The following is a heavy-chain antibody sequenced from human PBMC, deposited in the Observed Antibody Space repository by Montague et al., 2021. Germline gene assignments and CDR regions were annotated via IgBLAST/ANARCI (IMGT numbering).Heavy chain of an antibody. CDR2: INHSGDA. V-gene: IGHV4-34*01. Sequence: SETLSLTCGVYGGPFSGYFWTWIRQPPGKGLEWVGEINHSGDANYNPSLESRVTMTVDTSKRQFSLRLTSLTAADTAMYYCARGTWSRVNLSSSYYYGFDVWGQGTTVTVSS. D-gene: IGHD6-6*01. CDR3: ARGTWSRVNLSSSYYYGFDV. CDR1: GGPFSGYF. J-gene: IGHJ6*02.